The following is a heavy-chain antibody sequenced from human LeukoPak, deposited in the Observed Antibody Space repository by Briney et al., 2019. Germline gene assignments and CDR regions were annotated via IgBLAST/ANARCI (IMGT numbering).Heavy chain of an antibody. V-gene: IGHV3-74*01. D-gene: IGHD3-22*01. J-gene: IGHJ4*02. CDR3: ARVMYYYHSSGSIAVYYFDY. CDR2: SNSDGSTT. CDR1: GCIFRSHW. Sequence: GESLRLSSAASGCIFRSHWVDWVRKSPGKGLVRIQRSNSDGSTTSYADSVKGRFTISRDSAKNTLYLQMNSLRAEDTAVYYCARVMYYYHSSGSIAVYYFDYWGQGTLVTVSS.